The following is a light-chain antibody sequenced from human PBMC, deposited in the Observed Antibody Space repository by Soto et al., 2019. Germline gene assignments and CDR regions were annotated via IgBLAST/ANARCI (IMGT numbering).Light chain of an antibody. CDR1: YSNIGAGYD. J-gene: IGLJ2*01. CDR2: GNS. V-gene: IGLV1-40*01. Sequence: QSVLTQPPSVSGAPGQRVTISCTGSYSNIGAGYDVHWYQQIPGTAPKLLIYGNSNRPSGVPDRFSASKSGTSASLAITGLQAEDEADYYCQSFDNSLSGVLFGGGTKLTDL. CDR3: QSFDNSLSGVL.